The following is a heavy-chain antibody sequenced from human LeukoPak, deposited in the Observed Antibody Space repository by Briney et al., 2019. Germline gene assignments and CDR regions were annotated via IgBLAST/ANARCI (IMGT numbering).Heavy chain of an antibody. CDR2: INPNSGGT. CDR1: GYTFTGYY. V-gene: IGHV1-2*02. CDR3: AREHCSGGSCYRFWDY. J-gene: IGHJ4*02. D-gene: IGHD2-15*01. Sequence: ASVKVSCKASGYTFTGYYMHWVRQAPGQGLEWMGWINPNSGGTNYAQKFQGRVTMTRDTSISTAYMELSRLRSDDTAVYYCAREHCSGGSCYRFWDYWGQGTLVTVSS.